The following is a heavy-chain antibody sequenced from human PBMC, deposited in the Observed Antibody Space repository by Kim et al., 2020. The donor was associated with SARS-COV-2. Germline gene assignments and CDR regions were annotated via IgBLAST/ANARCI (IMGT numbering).Heavy chain of an antibody. D-gene: IGHD3-10*01. CDR3: GRHRKFRGVFSPPGY. CDR2: IYYSGNT. CDR1: GGSISSSDHY. Sequence: SETLSLTCTVSGGSISSSDHYWGWIRQPPGKELEWIGAIYYSGNTYYNPSLKSRLTISVDTSRNQFSLGLSSVTAADTAVYYCGRHRKFRGVFSPPGYWGQGTLVTVSS. J-gene: IGHJ4*02. V-gene: IGHV4-39*01.